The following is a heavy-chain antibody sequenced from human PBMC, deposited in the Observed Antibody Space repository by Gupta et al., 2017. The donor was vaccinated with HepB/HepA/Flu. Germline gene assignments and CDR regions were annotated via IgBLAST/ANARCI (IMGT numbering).Heavy chain of an antibody. D-gene: IGHD3-10*01. J-gene: IGHJ4*02. CDR1: GFTFTNNW. CDR2: ISHDGRVT. V-gene: IGHV3-74*01. Sequence: EVQLVESGGGLVQPGGSLRLSCAASGFTFTNNWMHWVRQAPGKGLVWVARISHDGRVTGDADSVKGRFAISRDNAKNILYLKMNSLRGEDTAVYYGARIAGGAFDYWGQGTLVTVSS. CDR3: ARIAGGAFDY.